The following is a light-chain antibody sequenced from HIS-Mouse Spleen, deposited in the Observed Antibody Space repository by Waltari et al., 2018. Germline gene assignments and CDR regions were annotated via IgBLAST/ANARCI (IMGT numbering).Light chain of an antibody. Sequence: SYELTQPPSVSVSLGQMARITCSGEALQKKYPYWYQQKPGQFPVLVIYKDSERPSGIPERFSGSSSGTIVTLTISGVQAEDEADYYCLSADSSGTWVFGGGTKLTVL. V-gene: IGLV3-16*01. CDR2: KDS. J-gene: IGLJ3*02. CDR3: LSADSSGTWV. CDR1: ALQKKY.